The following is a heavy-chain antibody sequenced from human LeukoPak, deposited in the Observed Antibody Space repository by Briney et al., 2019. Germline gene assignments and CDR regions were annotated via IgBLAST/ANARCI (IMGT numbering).Heavy chain of an antibody. D-gene: IGHD2-21*01. CDR3: ARSLSMAPDV. V-gene: IGHV4-59*12. J-gene: IGHJ6*04. CDR2: IYYSGST. Sequence: SETLSLTCTVSGGSISSYYWSWIRQPPGKGLEWIGYIYYSGSTNYNPSLKSRVTISVDTSKNQFSLKLSSVTAADTAVYYCARSLSMAPDVWGKGTTVTVSS. CDR1: GGSISSYY.